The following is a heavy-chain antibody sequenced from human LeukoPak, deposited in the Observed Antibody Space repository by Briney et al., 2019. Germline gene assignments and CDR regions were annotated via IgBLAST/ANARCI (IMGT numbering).Heavy chain of an antibody. V-gene: IGHV1-69*13. Sequence: SVKVSCKASGGTFSSYAISWVRQAPGQGLEWMGGIIPIFGTANYTQKFQGRVTITADESTSTAYMELSSLRSEDTAVYYCARATMVRGVILDYYYYMDVWGKGTTVTISS. CDR3: ARATMVRGVILDYYYYMDV. D-gene: IGHD3-10*01. J-gene: IGHJ6*03. CDR1: GGTFSSYA. CDR2: IIPIFGTA.